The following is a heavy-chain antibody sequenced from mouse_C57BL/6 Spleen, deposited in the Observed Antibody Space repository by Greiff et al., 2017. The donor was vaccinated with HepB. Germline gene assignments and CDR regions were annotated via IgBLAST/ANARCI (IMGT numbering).Heavy chain of an antibody. CDR2: IDPSDSYT. Sequence: QVQLQQPGAELVKPGASVKLSCKASGYTFTSYWMQWVKQRPGQGLEWIGEIDPSDSYTNYNQKFKGKATLTVDTSSSTAYMQLSSLTSEDSAVYYCGIGGSQAWFDYWGQGTLVTVSA. V-gene: IGHV1-50*01. CDR3: GIGGSQAWFDY. CDR1: GYTFTSYW. J-gene: IGHJ3*01. D-gene: IGHD3-3*01.